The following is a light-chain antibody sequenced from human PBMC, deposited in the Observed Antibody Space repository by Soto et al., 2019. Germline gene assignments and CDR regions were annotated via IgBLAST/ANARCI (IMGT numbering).Light chain of an antibody. CDR2: VGSGGIVG. CDR1: SGYGNYK. J-gene: IGLJ1*01. Sequence: QSVLTQPPSASASLGASVTLTCTLSSGYGNYKVDWYQQRPGKGPRFVMRVGSGGIVGSKGDGIPDRFSVLGSGPNRYLTIKNIQEEDESDFYCGADHGSGSNFLYVFATGTKVTVL. CDR3: GADHGSGSNFLYV. V-gene: IGLV9-49*01.